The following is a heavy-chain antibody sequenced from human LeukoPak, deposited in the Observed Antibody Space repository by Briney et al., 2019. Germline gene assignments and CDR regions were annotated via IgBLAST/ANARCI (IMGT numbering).Heavy chain of an antibody. D-gene: IGHD2-15*01. CDR3: ASNPPGYCSGGSCRYLDL. CDR2: ISISSTTI. Sequence: GGSLRLSCAASGFTFSSYSMNWVRQAPGEGLEWVSYISISSTTIYYADSVKGRFTVSRDNAKNSLYLQMNSLRDEDTAVYYCASNPPGYCSGGSCRYLDLWGRGTLVTVSS. J-gene: IGHJ2*01. CDR1: GFTFSSYS. V-gene: IGHV3-48*02.